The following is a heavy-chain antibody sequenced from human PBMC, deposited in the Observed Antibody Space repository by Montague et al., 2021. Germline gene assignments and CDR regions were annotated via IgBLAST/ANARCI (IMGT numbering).Heavy chain of an antibody. J-gene: IGHJ6*02. Sequence: SETLSLTCAVYGGSFSGYYWTWIRQPPGKGLEWIGSIYYSGSTYYNPSLKSRLTISVDTSKNQFSLKLSSVTAADTAVYYGVVTPSLYYHGMDVWGQGTTVTVSS. CDR2: IYYSGST. V-gene: IGHV4-34*01. CDR3: VVTPSLYYHGMDV. CDR1: GGSFSGYY. D-gene: IGHD4-23*01.